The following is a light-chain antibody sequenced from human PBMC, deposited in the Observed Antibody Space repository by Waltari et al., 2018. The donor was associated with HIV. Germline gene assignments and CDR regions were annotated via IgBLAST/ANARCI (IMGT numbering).Light chain of an antibody. CDR2: SAS. J-gene: IGKJ4*01. CDR1: QSISSK. CDR3: QQYNNWPPIT. V-gene: IGKV3-15*01. Sequence: ELRMTQTSASLSLPQGEKATLSCRASQSISSKLAGYQQKPGQPPRLLIYSASTRVAGIPARFSGSGSGTEFTLTISSLQSEDFAVYYCQQYNNWPPITFGGGTKVEIK.